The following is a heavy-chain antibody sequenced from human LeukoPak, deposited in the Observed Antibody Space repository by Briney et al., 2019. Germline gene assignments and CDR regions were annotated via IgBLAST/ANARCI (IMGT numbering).Heavy chain of an antibody. CDR1: GFTVSSNY. Sequence: GGSLRLSCAASGFTVSSNYMSWVRQAPGKGLEWVSVIYSGGSTYYADSVKGRFTISRDNSKNTLYLQMNSLRAEDTAVYYCAKDYRLGDGYNYVDDAFDIWGQGTMVTVSS. D-gene: IGHD5-24*01. CDR2: IYSGGST. V-gene: IGHV3-53*05. J-gene: IGHJ3*02. CDR3: AKDYRLGDGYNYVDDAFDI.